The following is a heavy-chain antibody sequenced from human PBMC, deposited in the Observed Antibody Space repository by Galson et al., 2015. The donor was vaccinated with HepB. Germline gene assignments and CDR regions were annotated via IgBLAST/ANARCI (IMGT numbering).Heavy chain of an antibody. D-gene: IGHD3-16*02. V-gene: IGHV3-23*01. Sequence: SLRLSCAASGFTFHTYAMSWVRQVPGKGLEWVSVVSDSDYTTYYEDSVKGRFTISRDNSNNTLSLQMDRLRAEDTAKYYCVKLGHHYVWGSYRYDAFEIWGQGTMVTVSS. CDR2: VSDSDYTT. CDR1: GFTFHTYA. J-gene: IGHJ3*02. CDR3: VKLGHHYVWGSYRYDAFEI.